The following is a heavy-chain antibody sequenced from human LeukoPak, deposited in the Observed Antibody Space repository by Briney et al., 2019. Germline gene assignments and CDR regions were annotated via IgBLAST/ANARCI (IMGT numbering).Heavy chain of an antibody. D-gene: IGHD6-13*01. Sequence: ASVTVSFKASGGTFSIYAISWVRQAPGQGLEWMGRIIPIFGIANYSQKFQGRVTITADKSTSTAYMELSSLRSEDTAVYYCARGRIAAAGSWFDPWGQGTLVTVSS. CDR2: IIPIFGIA. CDR3: ARGRIAAAGSWFDP. CDR1: GGTFSIYA. J-gene: IGHJ5*02. V-gene: IGHV1-69*10.